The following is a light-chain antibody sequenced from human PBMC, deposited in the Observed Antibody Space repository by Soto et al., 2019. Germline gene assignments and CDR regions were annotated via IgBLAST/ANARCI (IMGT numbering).Light chain of an antibody. V-gene: IGKV3-20*01. CDR2: AVS. CDR1: QSVTSDY. Sequence: DIVLTQSPGTLSLSPGESAALSCRASQSVTSDYLVWYRQKPGQAPRLLIYAVSSRAAVIPDRFSGSGSGTDFTLTITRLEPEDSAVYYCQQHSSSPWTFGQGTRVEV. CDR3: QQHSSSPWT. J-gene: IGKJ1*01.